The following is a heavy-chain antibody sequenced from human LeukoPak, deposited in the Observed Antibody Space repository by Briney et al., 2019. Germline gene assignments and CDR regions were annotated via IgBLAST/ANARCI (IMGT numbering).Heavy chain of an antibody. D-gene: IGHD4-11*01. J-gene: IGHJ3*02. Sequence: GGSLRLSCATSGFTFSSYNMNWVRQAPGKGLDSVSATSGRTNNRYHADSVKGRFTISRDNAKHSLYPQMNSLRADDTAVYYCAREPTTTHDALDIWGPGTMVTVSS. V-gene: IGHV3-21*01. CDR1: GFTFSSYN. CDR2: TSGRTNNR. CDR3: AREPTTTHDALDI.